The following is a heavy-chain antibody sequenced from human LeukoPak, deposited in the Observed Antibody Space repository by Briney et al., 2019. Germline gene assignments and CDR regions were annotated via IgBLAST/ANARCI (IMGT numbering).Heavy chain of an antibody. CDR2: IYYSGST. D-gene: IGHD3-3*01. J-gene: IGHJ4*02. CDR3: AGRVSIFGVVTFDY. V-gene: IGHV4-39*01. CDR1: GGSISSSSYY. Sequence: PSETLSLTCTVPGGSISSSSYYWGWIRQPPGKGLEWIGSIYYSGSTYYNPSLKSRVTISVDTSKNQFSLKLSSVTAADTAVYYCAGRVSIFGVVTFDYWGQGTLVTVSS.